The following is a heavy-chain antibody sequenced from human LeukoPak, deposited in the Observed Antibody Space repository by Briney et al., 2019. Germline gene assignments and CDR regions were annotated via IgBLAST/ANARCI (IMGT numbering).Heavy chain of an antibody. D-gene: IGHD4-23*01. CDR1: GGSFSGYY. CDR2: INHSGST. Sequence: SETLSLTCAVYGGSFSGYYWSWIRQPPGKGLEWIGEINHSGSTNYNPSLKSRVTISVDTSKNQFSLKLSSVTAADTAVYYCARDGGNSFRYWFDPWGQGTLVTVSS. CDR3: ARDGGNSFRYWFDP. J-gene: IGHJ5*02. V-gene: IGHV4-34*01.